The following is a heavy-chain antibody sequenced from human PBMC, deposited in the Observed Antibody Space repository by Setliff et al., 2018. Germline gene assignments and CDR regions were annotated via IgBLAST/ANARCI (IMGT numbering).Heavy chain of an antibody. D-gene: IGHD2-15*01. CDR2: IYDSGSS. CDR1: GGSVSNSGFF. V-gene: IGHV4-39*01. Sequence: KSSETLSLTCTVSGGSVSNSGFFWGWLRQAPGKGLEWIGNIYDSGSSNYNASVKSRLIITRDTSKNQISLKLTSVTAADTAVYYCGRDFSRIEGWGNWFDPWGQGILVTVSS. CDR3: GRDFSRIEGWGNWFDP. J-gene: IGHJ5*02.